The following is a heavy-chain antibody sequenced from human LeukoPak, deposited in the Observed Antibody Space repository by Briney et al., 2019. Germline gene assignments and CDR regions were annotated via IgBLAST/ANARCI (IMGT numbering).Heavy chain of an antibody. V-gene: IGHV3-30*18. D-gene: IGHD4-11*01. CDR3: AKDLSDYSNYVSRNYDMDV. J-gene: IGHJ6*02. Sequence: PGRSLRLSCAASGFTFSSYGMHWVRQAPGKGLEWVAVISYDGSNKYYADSVKGRSTISRDNSKNTLYLQMNSLRAEDTAVYYCAKDLSDYSNYVSRNYDMDVWGQGTTVTVSS. CDR1: GFTFSSYG. CDR2: ISYDGSNK.